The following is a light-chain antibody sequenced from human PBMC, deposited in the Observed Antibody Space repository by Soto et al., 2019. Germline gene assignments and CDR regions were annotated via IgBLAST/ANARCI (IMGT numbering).Light chain of an antibody. V-gene: IGKV3-15*01. Sequence: EIVMTQSPATLSVSPGERATLSCRASQSVSSNLAWYQQKPGQAPRLLIYVASTSATGIPARFSGSGSGTAFTLTISSLQAEDFAVFYCQQYNNWPPWTFGQGTKVEIK. J-gene: IGKJ1*01. CDR3: QQYNNWPPWT. CDR1: QSVSSN. CDR2: VAS.